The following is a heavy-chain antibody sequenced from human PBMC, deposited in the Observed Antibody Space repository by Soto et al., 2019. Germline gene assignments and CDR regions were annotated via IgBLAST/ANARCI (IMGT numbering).Heavy chain of an antibody. CDR3: ARSMSSTSAQLYYGMDV. J-gene: IGHJ6*02. Sequence: PSETLSLTCAVSGYSIRSGYFWGWIRQPPGKGLEWIGSMYHSGITYYNLSLKSRVTISVDTSKNQLSLKLSSATAADTAVYYCARSMSSTSAQLYYGMDVWGQGTTVTVSS. D-gene: IGHD6-6*01. V-gene: IGHV4-38-2*01. CDR1: GYSIRSGYF. CDR2: MYHSGIT.